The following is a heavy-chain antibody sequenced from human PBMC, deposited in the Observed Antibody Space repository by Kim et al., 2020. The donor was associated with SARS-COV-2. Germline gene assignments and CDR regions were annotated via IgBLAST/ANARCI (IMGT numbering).Heavy chain of an antibody. D-gene: IGHD2-21*01. Sequence: GGSLRLSCAASGFTFNTFMMTWVRQAPGKGLEWVSSIGGLGGTYYADSVKGRFTISRDNSKNMVYLQMNSLRVEETAVFFCALRGIYFESWGQGTLVTVSS. CDR1: GFTFNTFM. CDR3: ALRGIYFES. V-gene: IGHV3-23*01. CDR2: IGGLGGT. J-gene: IGHJ4*02.